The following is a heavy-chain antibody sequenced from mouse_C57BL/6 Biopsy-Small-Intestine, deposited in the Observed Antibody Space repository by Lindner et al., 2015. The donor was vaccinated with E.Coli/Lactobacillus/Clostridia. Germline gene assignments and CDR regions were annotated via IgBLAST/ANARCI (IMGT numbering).Heavy chain of an antibody. Sequence: SVKVSCKAPGYTFTTYDVSWVRQATGQGLEWVGWMNPNNGNTAFAQTFQGRVTMTRDTSINTAYMELSSLTSEDTAVYYCARDGSVGWGIQYWGQGTLVTVSS. V-gene: IGHV1-81*01. CDR3: ARDGSVGWGIQY. CDR2: MNPNNGNT. CDR1: GYTFTTYD. J-gene: IGHJ4*01. D-gene: IGHD6-1*01.